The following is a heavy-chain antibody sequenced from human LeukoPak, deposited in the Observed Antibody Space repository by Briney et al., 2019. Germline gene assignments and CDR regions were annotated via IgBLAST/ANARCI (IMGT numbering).Heavy chain of an antibody. V-gene: IGHV1-18*01. CDR3: ARDTEGDRSGAASTWFDP. CDR2: ISAYNGNT. Sequence: ASVKVSCKASGYTFASYGISWVRQAPGQGLEWMGWISAYNGNTNYAQKLQGRVTMTTDTSTSTAYMELRSLRSDDTAVYYCARDTEGDRSGAASTWFDPWGQGTLVTVSS. D-gene: IGHD2-21*02. J-gene: IGHJ5*02. CDR1: GYTFASYG.